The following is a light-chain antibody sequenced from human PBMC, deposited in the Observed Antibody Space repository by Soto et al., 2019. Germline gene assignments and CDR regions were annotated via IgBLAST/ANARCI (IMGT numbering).Light chain of an antibody. CDR3: QQYGSSPT. V-gene: IGKV3-20*01. CDR1: ESVSSN. CDR2: GAS. J-gene: IGKJ1*01. Sequence: IVMTQSPVTLSMSPGERATLSCRAGESVSSNLAWYQQKPGQAPRVLIYGASSRATGIPDRFSGSGSGTDFTLTISRLEPEDFAVYFCQQYGSSPTFGQGTKVDIK.